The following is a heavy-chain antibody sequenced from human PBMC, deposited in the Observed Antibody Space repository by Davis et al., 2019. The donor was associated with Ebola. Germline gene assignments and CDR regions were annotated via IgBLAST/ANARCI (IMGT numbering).Heavy chain of an antibody. J-gene: IGHJ6*02. CDR3: ARDGCSSTSCYYVNYGMDV. CDR2: IWYDGSNK. V-gene: IGHV3-33*01. CDR1: GFTFSSYG. D-gene: IGHD2-2*01. Sequence: GESLKISCAASGFTFSSYGMHWVRQAPGKGLEWVAVIWYDGSNKYYADSVKGRFTISRDNSKNTLYLQMNSLRAEDTAVYYCARDGCSSTSCYYVNYGMDVWGQGTTVTVSS.